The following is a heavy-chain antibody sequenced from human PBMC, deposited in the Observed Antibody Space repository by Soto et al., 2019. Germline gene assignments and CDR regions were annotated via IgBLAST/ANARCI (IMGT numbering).Heavy chain of an antibody. V-gene: IGHV2-70*12. Sequence: SGPTLVNPTQTLTLTCTFSGFSLSTNRMCISWIRQPPGKALEWLALIDWDDNKYYSTSLETRLTITRDTSKNQVVLTMTNMDPVDTATYYCAHMAVAASLDAFDIWGQGTMVTVSS. CDR3: AHMAVAASLDAFDI. J-gene: IGHJ3*02. CDR1: GFSLSTNRMC. D-gene: IGHD2-15*01. CDR2: IDWDDNK.